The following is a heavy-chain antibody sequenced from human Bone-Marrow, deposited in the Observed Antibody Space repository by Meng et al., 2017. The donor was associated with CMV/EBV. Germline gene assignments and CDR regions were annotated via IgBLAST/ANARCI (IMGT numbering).Heavy chain of an antibody. J-gene: IGHJ5*02. Sequence: GGSLRLSCAASGFTFSSYAMSWVRQAPGKGLEWVSAISGSGGSTYYADSVKGRFTISRDNSKNTLYLQMNSLRAEDTAVYYCAKDIVVVVAATGPFDPWGQGTLVTVSS. CDR3: AKDIVVVVAATGPFDP. V-gene: IGHV3-23*01. D-gene: IGHD2-15*01. CDR2: ISGSGGST. CDR1: GFTFSSYA.